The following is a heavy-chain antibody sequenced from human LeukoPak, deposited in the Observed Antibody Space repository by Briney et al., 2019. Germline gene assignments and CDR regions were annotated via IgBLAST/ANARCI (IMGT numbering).Heavy chain of an antibody. J-gene: IGHJ4*02. V-gene: IGHV3-15*01. CDR1: GFVFSDAW. D-gene: IGHD3-3*01. Sequence: PGGSLRLSCAVSGFVFSDAWMSWVRQAPGKGLEWVGRIKSKTNGGTTDYAAPVKGRFSISRDDSKNTLFLQMYSLRTEDTGVYYCSTMSAIFGVVIPDYWGQGTLVRVSP. CDR2: IKSKTNGGTT. CDR3: STMSAIFGVVIPDY.